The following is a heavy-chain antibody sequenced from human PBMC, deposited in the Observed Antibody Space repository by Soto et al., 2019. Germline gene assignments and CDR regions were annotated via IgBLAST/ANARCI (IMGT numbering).Heavy chain of an antibody. J-gene: IGHJ6*02. CDR3: ARVHCSAGTCLDGLDV. V-gene: IGHV6-1*01. Sequence: PSQTLSLTCAISGDSVSSSGAAWNWIRQSPSRGLEWLGRTYYRSKWFLVYAAFVESRMTINVDTSRNQFSLHLNSVSPDDTAVYYCARVHCSAGTCLDGLDVWGQGTTVTVSS. CDR1: GDSVSSSGAA. D-gene: IGHD2-15*01. CDR2: TYYRSKWFL.